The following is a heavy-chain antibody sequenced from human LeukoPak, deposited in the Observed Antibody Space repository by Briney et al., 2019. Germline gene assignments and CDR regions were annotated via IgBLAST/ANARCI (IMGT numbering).Heavy chain of an antibody. J-gene: IGHJ4*02. CDR2: IIPIFGTA. V-gene: IGHV1-69*13. Sequence: GASVKVSCKASGGTFSSYAISWVRQAPGQGLEWMGGIIPIFGTANYAQKFQGRVTITADESTSTAYMELSSLRSEDTAVYYCAREDSSGYSSYFDYWGKGTLVTVSS. D-gene: IGHD3-22*01. CDR3: AREDSSGYSSYFDY. CDR1: GGTFSSYA.